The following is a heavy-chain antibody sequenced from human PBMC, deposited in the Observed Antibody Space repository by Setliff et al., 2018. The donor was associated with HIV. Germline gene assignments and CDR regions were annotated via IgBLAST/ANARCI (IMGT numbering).Heavy chain of an antibody. D-gene: IGHD6-6*01. J-gene: IGHJ4*02. V-gene: IGHV4-34*01. CDR1: GGSFSGYY. CDR3: ARVALAGIAARPFYFDY. Sequence: PSETLSLTCAVYGGSFSGYYWSWIRQPPGKGLEWIGEINHSGSTNYNPSLKSRVSISVDTSKNQVSLRLTSVTAADTAVYYCARVALAGIAARPFYFDYWGQGTLVTVSS. CDR2: INHSGST.